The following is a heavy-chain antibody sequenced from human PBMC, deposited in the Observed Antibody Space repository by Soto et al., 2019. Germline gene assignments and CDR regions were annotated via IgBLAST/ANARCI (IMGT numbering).Heavy chain of an antibody. Sequence: EVQLVESGGGLVQPGGSLRLSCAASGFTFSSYEMNWVRQAPGKGLEWVSHINGRGITTYYADYVKGRFTISRDNAKNSLYLQLSSLRAEDTAVYFCARDDTGDYQDTTFDYWGQGTLVTVSS. CDR2: INGRGITT. J-gene: IGHJ4*02. V-gene: IGHV3-48*03. CDR1: GFTFSSYE. CDR3: ARDDTGDYQDTTFDY. D-gene: IGHD1-1*01.